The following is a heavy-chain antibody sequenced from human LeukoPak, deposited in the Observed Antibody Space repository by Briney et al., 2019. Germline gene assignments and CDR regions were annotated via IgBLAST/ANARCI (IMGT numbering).Heavy chain of an antibody. Sequence: GGSLRLSCVVSGFTFNRCWMNWVRQAPGKGLEWVAHINPDGRDTYYVDSVKGRFTISRDSAQNSMYLQMNSLRVEDTAVYYCTSWGDTTAEHFQRWGQGTLVTVSS. V-gene: IGHV3-7*01. CDR2: INPDGRDT. D-gene: IGHD2-21*02. CDR3: TSWGDTTAEHFQR. CDR1: GFTFNRCW. J-gene: IGHJ1*01.